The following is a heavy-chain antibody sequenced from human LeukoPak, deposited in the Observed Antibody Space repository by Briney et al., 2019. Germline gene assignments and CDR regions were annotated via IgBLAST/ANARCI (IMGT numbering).Heavy chain of an antibody. J-gene: IGHJ6*03. V-gene: IGHV1-46*01. CDR1: GGTFSSYT. CDR3: ARVSVATNYYYYMDV. Sequence: AASVKVSCKASGGTFSSYTINWVRQAPGQGLEWMGIINPSGGSTSYAQKFQGRVTMTRDTSTSTVYMELSSLRSEDTAVYYCARVSVATNYYYYMDVWGKGTTVTISS. D-gene: IGHD5-12*01. CDR2: INPSGGST.